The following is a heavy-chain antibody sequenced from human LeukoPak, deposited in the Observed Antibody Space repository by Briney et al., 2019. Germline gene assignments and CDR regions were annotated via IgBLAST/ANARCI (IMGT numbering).Heavy chain of an antibody. CDR3: ARVRPPRGMDV. J-gene: IGHJ6*02. CDR2: IYYSGST. Sequence: SETLSLTCTVSGGSISSGDYYWSWIRQPPGKGLEWIGYIYYSGSTYYNPSLKSRVTISVDTSKNQFSLELSSVTAADTAVYYCARVRPPRGMDVWGQGTTVTVSS. CDR1: GGSISSGDYY. V-gene: IGHV4-30-4*01.